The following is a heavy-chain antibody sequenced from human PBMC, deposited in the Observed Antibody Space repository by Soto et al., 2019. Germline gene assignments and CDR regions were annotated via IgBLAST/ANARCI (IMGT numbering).Heavy chain of an antibody. CDR2: ISYDGSNK. CDR1: GFTFSSYG. J-gene: IGHJ1*01. D-gene: IGHD6-19*01. Sequence: GGSLRLSCAASGFTFSSYGMHWVRQAPGKGLEWVAVISYDGSNKYYADSVKGRFTISRDNSKNTLYLQMNSLRAEDTAVYYCAKDIAVAGTTMYFQHWGHGTLVTVSS. V-gene: IGHV3-30*18. CDR3: AKDIAVAGTTMYFQH.